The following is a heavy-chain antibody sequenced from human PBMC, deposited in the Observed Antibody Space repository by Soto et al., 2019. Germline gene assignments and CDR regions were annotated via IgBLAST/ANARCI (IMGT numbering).Heavy chain of an antibody. J-gene: IGHJ4*02. CDR1: GYSFSSYV. V-gene: IGHV1-18*01. CDR3: ARDPDGDNDFDY. CDR2: ISVYNGDT. Sequence: SVKVSCKASGYSFSSYVISWVRQAPGQGLEWMGWISVYNGDTNYAQKFQGRVTMTTDTSTSTAYMELRNLRSDDTAVYYCARDPDGDNDFDYWGQGTLVTVSS. D-gene: IGHD2-21*02.